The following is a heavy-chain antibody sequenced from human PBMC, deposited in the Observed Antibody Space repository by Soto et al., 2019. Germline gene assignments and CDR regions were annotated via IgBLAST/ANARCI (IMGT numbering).Heavy chain of an antibody. CDR1: GYTFTGYY. CDR3: ARGSRGLAAAGIRNYYYYYMDV. CDR2: INPNSGGT. Sequence: ASVKVSCKASGYTFTGYYMHWVRQAPGQGLEWMGWINPNSGGTNYAQKFQGWVTMTRDTSISTAYMELSRLRSDDTAVYYCARGSRGLAAAGIRNYYYYYMDVWGKGTTVTV. J-gene: IGHJ6*03. V-gene: IGHV1-2*04. D-gene: IGHD6-13*01.